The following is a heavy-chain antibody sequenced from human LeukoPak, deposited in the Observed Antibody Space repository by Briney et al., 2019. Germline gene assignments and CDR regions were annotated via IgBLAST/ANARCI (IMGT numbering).Heavy chain of an antibody. Sequence: MPSETLSLTCSVSGGSISSSNYYWSWIRQPAGKGLEWIGRIYTSESTNYNPSLKSRVTISVDTSKNQFSLKLSSVTAADTAVYYCARKEDSSGWYLGYYFDYWGQGTLVTVSS. CDR1: GGSISSSNYY. V-gene: IGHV4-61*02. J-gene: IGHJ4*02. CDR2: IYTSEST. D-gene: IGHD6-19*01. CDR3: ARKEDSSGWYLGYYFDY.